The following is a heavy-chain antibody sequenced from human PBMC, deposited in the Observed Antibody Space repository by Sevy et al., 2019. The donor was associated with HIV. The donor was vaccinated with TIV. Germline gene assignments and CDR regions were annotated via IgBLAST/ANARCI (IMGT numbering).Heavy chain of an antibody. CDR2: ISNDGSNK. V-gene: IGHV3-30-3*01. D-gene: IGHD1-1*01. Sequence: GGSLRLSCATSGFTFSSYSMHWVRQAPGKGLEWVANISNDGSNKHYADSVKGRFTISRDNFKNSLSLQMNSLRAEDTAMYYCALERLSSDVAEYFQNWGQGTLVTVSS. CDR1: GFTFSSYS. J-gene: IGHJ1*01. CDR3: ALERLSSDVAEYFQN.